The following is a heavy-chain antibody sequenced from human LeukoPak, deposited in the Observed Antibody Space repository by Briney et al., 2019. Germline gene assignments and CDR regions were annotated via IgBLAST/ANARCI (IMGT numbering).Heavy chain of an antibody. CDR1: GYTFTGYY. Sequence: GASVKVSCKASGYTFTGYYVHWVRQAPGRGLEWMAWINPNSGVTNYAQKFQGRVTLTRDTRISTVYVDVSGLTSDDTAVYYCARAHMTTVTLGGYWGQGTLVTVSS. CDR2: INPNSGVT. J-gene: IGHJ4*02. CDR3: ARAHMTTVTLGGY. V-gene: IGHV1-2*02. D-gene: IGHD4-17*01.